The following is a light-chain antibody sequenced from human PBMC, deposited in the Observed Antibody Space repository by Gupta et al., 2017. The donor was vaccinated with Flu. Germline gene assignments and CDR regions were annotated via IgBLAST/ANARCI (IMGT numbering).Light chain of an antibody. CDR1: SNDVGKYNL. J-gene: IGLJ3*02. V-gene: IGLV2-23*01. CDR2: EGS. Sequence: SALPQPASVSGSPGPSITISCTGTSNDVGKYNLVSWYQQHPGQAPKLMIYEGSRRPSGLSGRFSGSKSGNTASLTISGRKEEDEADYYCCSDGGSNNWVFGGGTTRTVL. CDR3: CSDGGSNNWV.